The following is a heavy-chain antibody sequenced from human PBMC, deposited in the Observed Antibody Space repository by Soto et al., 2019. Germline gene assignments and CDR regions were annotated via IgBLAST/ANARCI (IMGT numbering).Heavy chain of an antibody. CDR3: ARDLVVVAATNYYYYGMDV. D-gene: IGHD2-15*01. CDR2: IDWDDDK. V-gene: IGHV2-70*17. Sequence: SGPTLVNPTQTLTLTCTFSGFSLSTSGMCVSWIRQPPGKALEWLARIDWDDDKFYSTSLKTRLTISKDTSKNQVVLTITNMNPLDTATYYCARDLVVVAATNYYYYGMDVWGQGTTVTVSS. CDR1: GFSLSTSGMC. J-gene: IGHJ6*02.